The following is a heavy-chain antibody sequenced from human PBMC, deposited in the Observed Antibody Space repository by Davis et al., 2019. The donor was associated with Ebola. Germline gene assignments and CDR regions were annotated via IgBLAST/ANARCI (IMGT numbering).Heavy chain of an antibody. Sequence: PGGSLRLSCAASGFTFSSYAMSWVRQAPGKGLEWVSAISGSGGSTYYADSVKGRFTISRDNSKNTLYLQMNSLRAEDTAVYYCARGGYCSGGSCYSVGNYWGQGTLVTVSS. V-gene: IGHV3-23*01. CDR3: ARGGYCSGGSCYSVGNY. CDR2: ISGSGGST. J-gene: IGHJ4*02. CDR1: GFTFSSYA. D-gene: IGHD2-15*01.